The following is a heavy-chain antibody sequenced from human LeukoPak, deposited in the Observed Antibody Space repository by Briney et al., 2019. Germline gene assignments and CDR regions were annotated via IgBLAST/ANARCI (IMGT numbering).Heavy chain of an antibody. CDR1: GFTFDDYG. V-gene: IGHV3-20*04. Sequence: WGSLRLSCAASGFTFDDYGMSWDRQAPGKGLEWVSGINCNGGSTGYADSVKGRFTISRDNTNNYLYLQINNLTAEYNAVKYCARGTLKAGATDFDYWGQGTLVTVSS. CDR2: INCNGGST. CDR3: ARGTLKAGATDFDY. J-gene: IGHJ4*02. D-gene: IGHD1-26*01.